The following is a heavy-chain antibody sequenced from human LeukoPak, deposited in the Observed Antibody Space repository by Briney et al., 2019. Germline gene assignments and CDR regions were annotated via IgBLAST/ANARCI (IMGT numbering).Heavy chain of an antibody. D-gene: IGHD3-22*01. CDR2: ISSSSSYI. V-gene: IGHV3-21*01. CDR1: GFTFSSYS. CDR3: ARYPDYYDSSGAFDI. J-gene: IGHJ3*02. Sequence: GGSLRLSCAASGFTFSSYSMNWVRQAPGKGLGWVSSISSSSSYIYYADSVKGRFTISRDNAKNSLYLQMNRLRAEDTAVYYCARYPDYYDSSGAFDIWGQGTMVTVSS.